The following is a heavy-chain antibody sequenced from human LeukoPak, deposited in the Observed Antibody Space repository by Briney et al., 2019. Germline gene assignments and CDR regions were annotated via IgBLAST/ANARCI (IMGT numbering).Heavy chain of an antibody. CDR1: GGSISSYY. D-gene: IGHD2-2*01. CDR2: IYYRGIT. J-gene: IGHJ5*02. V-gene: IGHV4-59*08. CDR3: ARHPRACSSTSCYSAWFDP. Sequence: SETLSLTCTVSGGSISSYYWSWIRQPPGKGLEWIGYIYYRGITKYNPSLQSRLTISVDTSKNQCSLKLSSVTAADTAVYYCARHPRACSSTSCYSAWFDPWGQGTLVTVSS.